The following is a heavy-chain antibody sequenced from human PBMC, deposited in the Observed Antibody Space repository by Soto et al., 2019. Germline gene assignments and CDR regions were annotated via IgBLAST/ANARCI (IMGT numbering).Heavy chain of an antibody. CDR1: GGTFRNYP. Sequence: GASVKVSCKASGGTFRNYPINWVRQAPGQGLEWMGSIFPLTDIPDYAQNFQARPTISADKSTSTAYMELSSLTSDDTAMYFCARGPLVVLNYFESWGQGTLVTVSS. CDR3: ARGPLVVLNYFES. J-gene: IGHJ4*02. CDR2: IFPLTDIP. V-gene: IGHV1-69*04.